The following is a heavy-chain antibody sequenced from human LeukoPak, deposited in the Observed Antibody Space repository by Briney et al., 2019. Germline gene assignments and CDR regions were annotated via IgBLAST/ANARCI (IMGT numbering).Heavy chain of an antibody. CDR2: IRQDGGEK. V-gene: IGHV3-7*01. Sequence: GGSLKLSCAVSGFTFSSYRMNCVRQAPGKGLERVASIRQDGGEKSYVDSVKGRFTSSRDNTKNSLYLQMSSLRAGDMAVYYCARDGTAAGLYFDLWGQGTLVTVSS. CDR1: GFTFSSYR. D-gene: IGHD6-13*01. CDR3: ARDGTAAGLYFDL. J-gene: IGHJ4*01.